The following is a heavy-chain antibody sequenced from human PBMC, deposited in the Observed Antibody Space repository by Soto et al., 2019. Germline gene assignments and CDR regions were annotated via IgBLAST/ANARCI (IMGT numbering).Heavy chain of an antibody. CDR2: VTTFNGKT. CDR1: GYTFTNFG. D-gene: IGHD3-9*01. J-gene: IGHJ4*02. CDR3: GKDRYAYFDPPASDH. V-gene: IGHV1-18*01. Sequence: QVRLVQSGAEVKKPGASVKVSCETSGYTFTNFGISWVRQAPGQGLEWMGWVTTFNGKTNYAQKFQGRITVTTDTSKSTVYMELRSLISDDTAIYYCGKDRYAYFDPPASDHWGQGTLITVSS.